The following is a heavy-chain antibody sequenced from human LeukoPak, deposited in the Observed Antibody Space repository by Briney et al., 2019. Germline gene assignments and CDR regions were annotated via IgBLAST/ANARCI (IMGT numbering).Heavy chain of an antibody. D-gene: IGHD7-27*01. V-gene: IGHV1-3*03. CDR2: INLVNGNT. Sequence: ASVKVSCKASGYTFTNYAMHWVRLAPGQRLQWVGWINLVNGNTKYSQYFEDRVTITRDTSASTVYMELSSLRPDDMAVYYCAYLGVPDETFDPWGQGTLVTVSS. J-gene: IGHJ5*02. CDR1: GYTFTNYA. CDR3: AYLGVPDETFDP.